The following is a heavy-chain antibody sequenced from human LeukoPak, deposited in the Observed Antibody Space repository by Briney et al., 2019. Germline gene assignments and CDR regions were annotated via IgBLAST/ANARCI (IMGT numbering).Heavy chain of an antibody. V-gene: IGHV3-48*01. Sequence: GGSLRLSCAASGFTFSSYSMNWVRQAPGKGLEWVSYISSSSSTIYYADSVKGRFTISRDNAKNSLYLQMNSLRAEDTAVYYCARDSCSSTSCYHSFDYWGQGTLVTVSS. CDR3: ARDSCSSTSCYHSFDY. CDR1: GFTFSSYS. J-gene: IGHJ4*02. D-gene: IGHD2-2*01. CDR2: ISSSSSTI.